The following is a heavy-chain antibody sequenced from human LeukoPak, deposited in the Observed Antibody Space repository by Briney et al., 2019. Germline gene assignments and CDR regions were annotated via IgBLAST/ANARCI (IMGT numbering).Heavy chain of an antibody. CDR3: ARGRSTGYPYYFEY. D-gene: IGHD5-12*01. CDR2: MNPNSGST. Sequence: ASVKVSCKGSGYTFTSYDINWVRQATGQGLEWMGWMNPNSGSTGYAQKFQGRVTITRNTSTSTAYMELSGLRSEDTAVYYCARGRSTGYPYYFEYWGQGTLVTVSS. CDR1: GYTFTSYD. J-gene: IGHJ4*02. V-gene: IGHV1-8*03.